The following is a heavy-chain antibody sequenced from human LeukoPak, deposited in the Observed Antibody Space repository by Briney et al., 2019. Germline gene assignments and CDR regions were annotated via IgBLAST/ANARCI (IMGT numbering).Heavy chain of an antibody. V-gene: IGHV4-59*11. Sequence: SETLSLTCTVSGGSISSHYWSWLRQPPGKGLEWIGYIYYSGSTNYNPSLKSRVTISVDTSKNQFSLKLSSVTAADTAVYYCASTAAAGSFDYWGQGTLVTVSS. J-gene: IGHJ4*02. CDR3: ASTAAAGSFDY. CDR2: IYYSGST. D-gene: IGHD6-13*01. CDR1: GGSISSHY.